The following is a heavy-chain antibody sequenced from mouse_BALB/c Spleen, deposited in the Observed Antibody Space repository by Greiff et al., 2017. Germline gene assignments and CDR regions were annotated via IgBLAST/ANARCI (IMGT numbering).Heavy chain of an antibody. J-gene: IGHJ3*01. CDR3: ARLGLRLGFAY. V-gene: IGHV14-3*02. Sequence: VQLKESGAELVKPGASVKLSCTASGFNIKDTYMHWVKQRPEQGLEWIGRIDPANGNTKYDPKFQGKATITADTSSNTAYLQLSSLTSEDTAVYYCARLGLRLGFAYWGQGTLVTVSA. D-gene: IGHD1-2*01. CDR2: IDPANGNT. CDR1: GFNIKDTY.